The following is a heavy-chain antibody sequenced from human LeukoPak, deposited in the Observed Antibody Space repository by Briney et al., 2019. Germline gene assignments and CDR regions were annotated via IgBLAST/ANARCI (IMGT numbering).Heavy chain of an antibody. CDR1: GYTFTVHY. CDR2: ISPNSGGT. CDR3: VRGGGSFYVDY. J-gene: IGHJ4*02. D-gene: IGHD1-26*01. Sequence: ASVKVSCKASGYTFTVHYIHWVRQAPGQGLEWMGWISPNSGGTKYAQNFQGRVTMTRDTSISTAYMELSRLRSDDTAVYYCVRGGGSFYVDYWGQGTPVTASS. V-gene: IGHV1-2*02.